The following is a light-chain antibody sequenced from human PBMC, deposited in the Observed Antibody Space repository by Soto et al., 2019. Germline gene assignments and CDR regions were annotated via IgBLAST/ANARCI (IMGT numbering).Light chain of an antibody. J-gene: IGLJ3*02. CDR1: SSNIGAGYD. CDR3: QSYDSSLSGSV. Sequence: QSVLTQPPSVSGAPGQRVTISCTGSSSNIGAGYDVHWYQQLPGTAPKLLIYGNSNRPSGVPDRFFGSKSGTSASLAITGLQAEDEVDYYCQSYDSSLSGSVFGGGTKLTVL. CDR2: GNS. V-gene: IGLV1-40*01.